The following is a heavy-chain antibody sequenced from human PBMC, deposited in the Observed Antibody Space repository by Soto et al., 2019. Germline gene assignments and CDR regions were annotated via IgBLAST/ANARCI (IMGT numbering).Heavy chain of an antibody. D-gene: IGHD6-13*01. CDR1: GYTLTELA. CDR2: FEPEDGQP. J-gene: IGHJ6*02. Sequence: SVKVSCKVSGYTLTELAMPWVRTAPAKGLEWMGGFEPEDGQPIYAQKFQGRDTMTEDTATDTAYMELRRLRSEDTAVYYCASGNGAGKHYYVMAFWGQGTTVNVSS. V-gene: IGHV1-24*01. CDR3: ASGNGAGKHYYVMAF.